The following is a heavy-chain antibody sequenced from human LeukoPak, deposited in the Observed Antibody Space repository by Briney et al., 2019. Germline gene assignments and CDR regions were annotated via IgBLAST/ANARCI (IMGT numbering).Heavy chain of an antibody. J-gene: IGHJ4*02. CDR3: ARGRDIAAQASN. Sequence: GGSLRLSCAASGFTFSSYSMNWVRQAPGKGLEWVSYISSSGSTIYYADSVKGRFTISRDNAKNSLYLQMNSLRAEDTAVYYCARGRDIAAQASNWGQGTLVTVSS. CDR2: ISSSGSTI. D-gene: IGHD6-25*01. V-gene: IGHV3-48*04. CDR1: GFTFSSYS.